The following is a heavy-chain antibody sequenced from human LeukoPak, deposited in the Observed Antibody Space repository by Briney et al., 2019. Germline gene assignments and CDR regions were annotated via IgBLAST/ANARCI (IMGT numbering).Heavy chain of an antibody. D-gene: IGHD5-18*01. CDR1: GGSFSSYY. CDR2: IYYSGST. V-gene: IGHV4-39*01. J-gene: IGHJ3*02. CDR3: ARHPRYSYGDAFDI. Sequence: PSETLSLTCAVYGGSFSSYYWGWIRQPPGKGLEWIGSIYYSGSTYYNPSLKSRVTVSVDTSKNQFSLKLSSVTAADTAVYYCARHPRYSYGDAFDIWGQGTMVTVSS.